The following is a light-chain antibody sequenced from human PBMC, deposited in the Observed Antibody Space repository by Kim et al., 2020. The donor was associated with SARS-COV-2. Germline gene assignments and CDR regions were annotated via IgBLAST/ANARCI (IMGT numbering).Light chain of an antibody. CDR2: YDS. J-gene: IGLJ2*01. Sequence: PGKTARVSCGGNSIGSKSVHWYQQKSGQAPVLVIYYDSDRPSGIPERFSGSNSGITATLTISRVEAGDEADYYCQVWDSSSDHRVVFGGGTQLTVL. V-gene: IGLV3-21*04. CDR1: SIGSKS. CDR3: QVWDSSSDHRVV.